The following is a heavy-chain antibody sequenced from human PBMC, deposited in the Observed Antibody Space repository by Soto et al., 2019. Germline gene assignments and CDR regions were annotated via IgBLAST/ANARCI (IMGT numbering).Heavy chain of an antibody. V-gene: IGHV4-39*01. D-gene: IGHD3-3*01. J-gene: IGHJ5*02. CDR2: IYYSGST. CDR3: ARGANDFWSGYSNWFDP. Sequence: PSETLSLTCTVSGGSISSSSYYWGWIRQPPGKGLEWIGSIYYSGSTYYNPSLKSRVTISVDTSRNQFSLKLSSVTAADRAVYYCARGANDFWSGYSNWFDPWGQGTLVTVSS. CDR1: GGSISSSSYY.